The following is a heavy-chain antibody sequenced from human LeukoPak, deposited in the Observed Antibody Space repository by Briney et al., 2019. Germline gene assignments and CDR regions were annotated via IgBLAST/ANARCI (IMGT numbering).Heavy chain of an antibody. D-gene: IGHD6-13*01. J-gene: IGHJ4*02. CDR1: GGTFSSYT. CDR2: IIPILGIA. CDR3: ATRYSGSSYYFDY. V-gene: IGHV1-69*02. Sequence: GASVKVSCKASGGTFSSYTISWVRQAPGQGLERMGRIIPILGIANYAQKFQGRVTITADKSTSTAYMELSSLRSEDTAVYYCATRYSGSSYYFDYWGQGTLVTVSS.